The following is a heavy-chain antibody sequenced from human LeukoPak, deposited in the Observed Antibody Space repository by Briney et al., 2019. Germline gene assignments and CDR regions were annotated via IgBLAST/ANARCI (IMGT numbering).Heavy chain of an antibody. Sequence: PGGSLRLSCAVSGFTFSSYGMHWVRQAPGKGLEWVAVIWSDGSNKYYADSVRGRFTISRDNSKNTLYLLMNSLRAEDSAVYYCARDRTRDCSGGSCYRHYFDYWGQGTLVSVSS. CDR2: IWSDGSNK. J-gene: IGHJ4*02. V-gene: IGHV3-33*01. D-gene: IGHD2-15*01. CDR1: GFTFSSYG. CDR3: ARDRTRDCSGGSCYRHYFDY.